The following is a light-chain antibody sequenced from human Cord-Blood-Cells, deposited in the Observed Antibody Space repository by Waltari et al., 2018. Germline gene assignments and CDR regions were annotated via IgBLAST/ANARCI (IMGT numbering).Light chain of an antibody. Sequence: TQSPSSLSASVGDRVTITCRASQSISSYLNWYQQKPGKAPKLLIYAASSLQSGVPSRFSGSGSGTDFTLTISSLQPEDFATYYCQQSYSTPRTCDQGTKVEIK. CDR1: QSISSY. V-gene: IGKV1-39*01. CDR2: AAS. J-gene: IGKJ1*01. CDR3: QQSYSTPRT.